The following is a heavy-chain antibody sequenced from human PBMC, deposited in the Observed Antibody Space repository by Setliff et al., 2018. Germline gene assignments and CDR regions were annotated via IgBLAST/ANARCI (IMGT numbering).Heavy chain of an antibody. V-gene: IGHV4-38-2*01. CDR2: IYHRGRK. CDR3: ATPGRDDLDSPFEPFDI. Sequence: PSETLSLTCAVSGASINSGHYWGWIRQPPGKGLEWIATIYHRGRKYYSPSLQSRVSVSLDTSKNHFSLRLTSMTAADTAVYYCATPGRDDLDSPFEPFDIWGQGTMVT. J-gene: IGHJ3*02. CDR1: GASINSGHY. D-gene: IGHD3-3*01.